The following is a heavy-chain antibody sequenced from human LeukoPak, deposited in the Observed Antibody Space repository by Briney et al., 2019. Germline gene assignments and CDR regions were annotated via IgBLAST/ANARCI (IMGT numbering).Heavy chain of an antibody. CDR1: GGSISSSSYY. CDR3: ARESRAIWVYDFWSGKRGPSYYFDY. D-gene: IGHD3-3*01. J-gene: IGHJ4*02. Sequence: SETLSLTCTVSGGSISSSSYYWGWIRQPPGEGLEWIGSIYYSGSTYYNPSLKSRVTISVDTSKNQFFLKLSSVTAADTAVYYCARESRAIWVYDFWSGKRGPSYYFDYWGQGTLVTVSS. V-gene: IGHV4-39*01. CDR2: IYYSGST.